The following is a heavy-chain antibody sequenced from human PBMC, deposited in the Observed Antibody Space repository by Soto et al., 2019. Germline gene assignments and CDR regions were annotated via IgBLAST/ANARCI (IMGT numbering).Heavy chain of an antibody. CDR2: IIPIFGTA. Sequence: SVKVSCKASGGTFSSYAISWVRQAPGQGLEWMGGIIPIFGTANYAQKFQGRVTITADESTSTAYMELSSLRSEDTAVYYCARTSGYDSYYYFYGMDVWGQGTTVTVSS. V-gene: IGHV1-69*13. CDR3: ARTSGYDSYYYFYGMDV. CDR1: GGTFSSYA. D-gene: IGHD5-12*01. J-gene: IGHJ6*02.